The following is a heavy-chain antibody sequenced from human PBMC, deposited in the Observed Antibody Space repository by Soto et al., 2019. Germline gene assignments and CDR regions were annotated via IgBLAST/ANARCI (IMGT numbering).Heavy chain of an antibody. D-gene: IGHD1-7*01. Sequence: GGSLRLSCAVSGFTFSSYAMSWVRQAPGKGLEWVSAISGSGTYTYYADSVKGRFTISRDNSKNTVYLQMNSLRGEDTAVYFCAISLELRRYYYCMDVWGQGTTVTVSS. V-gene: IGHV3-23*01. CDR2: ISGSGTYT. J-gene: IGHJ6*02. CDR3: AISLELRRYYYCMDV. CDR1: GFTFSSYA.